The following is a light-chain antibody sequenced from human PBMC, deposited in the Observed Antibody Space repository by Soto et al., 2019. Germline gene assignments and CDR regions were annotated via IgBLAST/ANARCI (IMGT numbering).Light chain of an antibody. Sequence: QSALTQPASVSGSPGQSITISCTGTSSDVGGYNYVSWDQHHPGKAPKLMIYDVSIRPSGVSNRFSGSKSGNTASLTISGLHPEDEADYYRSSYTTSNTRQIVFGTGTKLTVL. CDR1: SSDVGGYNY. CDR3: SSYTTSNTRQIV. CDR2: DVS. J-gene: IGLJ1*01. V-gene: IGLV2-14*03.